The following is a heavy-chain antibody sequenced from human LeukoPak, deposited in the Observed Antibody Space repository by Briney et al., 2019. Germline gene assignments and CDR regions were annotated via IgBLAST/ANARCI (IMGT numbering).Heavy chain of an antibody. J-gene: IGHJ4*02. CDR2: INAGNGNT. CDR1: GYTFTSYA. CDR3: ARVPIRWRPFYY. D-gene: IGHD1-1*01. Sequence: ASVKVSCKASGYTFTSYAMHWVRQAPGQRLEWMGWINAGNGNTKYSQKFQGRVTITRDTSASTAYMELSSLRSEDTAVYYCARVPIRWRPFYYWGQGTLVPVPS. V-gene: IGHV1-3*01.